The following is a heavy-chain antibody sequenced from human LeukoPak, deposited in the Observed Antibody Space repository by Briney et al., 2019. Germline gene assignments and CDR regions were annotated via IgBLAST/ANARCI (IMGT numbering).Heavy chain of an antibody. J-gene: IGHJ4*02. V-gene: IGHV4-34*01. CDR3: ARGRQVYYDSSGYYPFDF. CDR2: INHSGST. D-gene: IGHD3-22*01. Sequence: SETLSLTCSVYGGSLSGYYWSWIRQPPGKGLEWIGEINHSGSTNYNPSLKSRVSISVDMSKNQFSLNLSSVTAADTAVYYCARGRQVYYDSSGYYPFDFWGQGTLVTVSS. CDR1: GGSLSGYY.